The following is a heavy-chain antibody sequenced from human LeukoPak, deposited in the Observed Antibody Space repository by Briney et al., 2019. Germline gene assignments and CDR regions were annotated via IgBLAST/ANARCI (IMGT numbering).Heavy chain of an antibody. CDR2: IYYSGST. Sequence: SETLSLTCTVSGGSISSGGYYWSWLRQHPGTGLEWLGYIYYSGSTYYNPSLKSRVTISVDTSKNQFSLKLSSVTAADTAVYYCARKTRFQTYGMDVWGQGTTVTVSS. V-gene: IGHV4-31*03. CDR3: ARKTRFQTYGMDV. CDR1: GGSISSGGYY. J-gene: IGHJ6*02.